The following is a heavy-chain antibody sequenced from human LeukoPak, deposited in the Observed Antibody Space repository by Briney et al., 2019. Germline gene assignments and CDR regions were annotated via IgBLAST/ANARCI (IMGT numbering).Heavy chain of an antibody. CDR3: ARGGGLDV. D-gene: IGHD3-16*01. CDR1: GFTFSSYW. CDR2: INHNVNVN. V-gene: IGHV3-7*03. J-gene: IGHJ6*02. Sequence: GGSLRLSCAASGFTFSSYWMNWARQAPGKGLGWVASINHNVNVNYYVDSVKGRFTISRDNAKNSLYLQMSNLRAEDTAVYFCARGGGLDVWGQGATVTVSS.